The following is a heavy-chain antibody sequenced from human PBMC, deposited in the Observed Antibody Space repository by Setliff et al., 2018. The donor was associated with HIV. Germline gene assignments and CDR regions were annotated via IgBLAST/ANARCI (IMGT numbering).Heavy chain of an antibody. J-gene: IGHJ3*02. V-gene: IGHV4-59*11. D-gene: IGHD3-3*01. CDR2: VYYSGST. Sequence: KTSETLSLTCTVSGGSIGHHYWSWIRQSPGRGFEWIGYVYYSGSTNYKPSLTGRVTISIDTSSNQFSLNLTSVASADTAIYYCARSYYDFWNGLPRSFDIWGQGTLVTVSS. CDR3: ARSYYDFWNGLPRSFDI. CDR1: GGSIGHHY.